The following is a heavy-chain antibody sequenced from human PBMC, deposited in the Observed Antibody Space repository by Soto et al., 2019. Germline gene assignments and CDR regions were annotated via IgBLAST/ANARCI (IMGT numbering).Heavy chain of an antibody. CDR1: GFTFSSYW. D-gene: IGHD2-21*02. CDR3: ARDGSDFGSSWFDP. J-gene: IGHJ5*02. CDR2: INGDGSST. Sequence: PGGSLRLSCAASGFTFSSYWMHWVRQAPGKGLVWVSRINGDGSSTNYADSVKGRFTISRDNAKNSLYLQMNSLRAEDTAVYYCARDGSDFGSSWFDPWGQGTLVTVSS. V-gene: IGHV3-74*01.